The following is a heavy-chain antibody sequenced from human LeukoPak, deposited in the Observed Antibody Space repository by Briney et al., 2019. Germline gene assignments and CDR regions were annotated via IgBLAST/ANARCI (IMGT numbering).Heavy chain of an antibody. CDR3: ARENWALDY. Sequence: SETLSLTCTVSGASVRINFWTWIRQPAGKGLEWIGRIPAGGSAAYNPSLKSRVTMSLDTSKNQLSLKLTSVTAADSAVYYCARENWALDYWGRGALVTVSS. CDR2: IPAGGSA. CDR1: GASVRINF. D-gene: IGHD7-27*01. J-gene: IGHJ4*02. V-gene: IGHV4-4*07.